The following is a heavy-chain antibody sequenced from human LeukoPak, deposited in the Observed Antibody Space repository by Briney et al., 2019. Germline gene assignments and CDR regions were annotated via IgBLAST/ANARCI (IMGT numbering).Heavy chain of an antibody. CDR1: GYTFTSYG. J-gene: IGHJ4*02. CDR3: ARDLRLRLGELSFYLGY. CDR2: ISAYNGNT. V-gene: IGHV1-18*01. D-gene: IGHD3-16*02. Sequence: GASVKVSCKASGYTFTSYGISWVRQAPGQGLEWMGRISAYNGNTNYAQKLQGRVTMTTDTSTSTAYMELRSLRSDDTAVYYCARDLRLRLGELSFYLGYWGQGTLVTVSS.